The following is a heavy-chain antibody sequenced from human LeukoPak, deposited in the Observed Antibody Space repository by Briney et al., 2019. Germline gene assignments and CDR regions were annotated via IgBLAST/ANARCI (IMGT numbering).Heavy chain of an antibody. J-gene: IGHJ4*02. V-gene: IGHV4-39*01. CDR1: GFTVSSNY. CDR2: IYCSGST. D-gene: IGHD3-10*01. CDR3: ARTRYYYNSRSYGAPYYFDY. Sequence: PGGSLRLSCAASGFTVSSNYMSWVRQPPGKGLEWIGSIYCSGSTYYNPSLKSRVTISVDTSKNQFSLKLSSVTAADTAVYYCARTRYYYNSRSYGAPYYFDYWGQGTLVTVSS.